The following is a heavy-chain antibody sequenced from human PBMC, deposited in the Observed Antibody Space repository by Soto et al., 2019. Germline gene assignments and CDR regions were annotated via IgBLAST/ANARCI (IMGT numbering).Heavy chain of an antibody. Sequence: GGSLRLSCAASVFPFSSYGMHWVRQAPGKGLEWVAVIWYDGSNKYYADSVKGRFTISRDNSKNTLYLQMNSLRAEDTAVYYCARDLFNYYGSGSYYYWGQGTLVTVSS. CDR2: IWYDGSNK. V-gene: IGHV3-33*01. CDR3: ARDLFNYYGSGSYYY. CDR1: VFPFSSYG. D-gene: IGHD3-10*01. J-gene: IGHJ4*02.